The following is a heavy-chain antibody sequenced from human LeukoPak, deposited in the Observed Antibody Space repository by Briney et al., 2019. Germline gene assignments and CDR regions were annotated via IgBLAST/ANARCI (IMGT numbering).Heavy chain of an antibody. CDR1: GFTFSSYC. D-gene: IGHD1-1*01. J-gene: IGHJ4*02. Sequence: PGGSLRLSCAASGFTFSSYCMNWVRQAPGKGLEWVSYISSSSSTIYYADSVKGRFTISRDNAKNSLYLQMNSLRAEDTAVYYCAKHFVRTGTFPHPNFDYWGQGTLVTVSS. V-gene: IGHV3-48*01. CDR2: ISSSSSTI. CDR3: AKHFVRTGTFPHPNFDY.